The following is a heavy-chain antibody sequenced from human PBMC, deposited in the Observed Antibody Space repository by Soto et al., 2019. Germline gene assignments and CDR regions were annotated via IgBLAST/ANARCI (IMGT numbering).Heavy chain of an antibody. CDR1: GFTFGDYA. V-gene: IGHV3-49*04. D-gene: IGHD6-6*01. CDR3: TRDPEYSSSSVDYYYYGMDV. CDR2: IRSKAYGGTT. J-gene: IGHJ6*02. Sequence: HPGGSLRLSCTASGFTFGDYAMSWVRQAPGKGLEWVGFIRSKAYGGTTEYAASVKGRFTISRDDSKSIAYLQMNSLKTEDTAVYYCTRDPEYSSSSVDYYYYGMDVWGQGTTVTVSS.